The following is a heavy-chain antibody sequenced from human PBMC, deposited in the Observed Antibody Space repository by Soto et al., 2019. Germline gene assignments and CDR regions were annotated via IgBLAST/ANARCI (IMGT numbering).Heavy chain of an antibody. V-gene: IGHV5-51*01. Sequence: HGESLKISCKGSGYNFATYWIGWVRQMPGKGLEWMGIIYPHDSDTRYSPSFQGQVTTSADKSISTAYLQWSSLKASDTAIYYCARRLDNTLDFWGQVXLVIVSS. CDR2: IYPHDSDT. J-gene: IGHJ4*02. CDR1: GYNFATYW. CDR3: ARRLDNTLDF. D-gene: IGHD1-20*01.